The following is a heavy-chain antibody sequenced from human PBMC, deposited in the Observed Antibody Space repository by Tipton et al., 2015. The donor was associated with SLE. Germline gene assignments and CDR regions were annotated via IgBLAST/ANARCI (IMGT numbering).Heavy chain of an antibody. CDR2: INHDGST. CDR1: GGSFSGYY. J-gene: IGHJ5*01. V-gene: IGHV4-34*01. Sequence: TLSLTCVVYGGSFSGYYRSWIRQSPEKGLEWIGEINHDGSTNYSPSLKSRVTISVDTANNHFLLRLTSVTAADTALYYCVGGGPSLGWFDPWGQGTLVTVSS. CDR3: VGGGPSLGWFDP.